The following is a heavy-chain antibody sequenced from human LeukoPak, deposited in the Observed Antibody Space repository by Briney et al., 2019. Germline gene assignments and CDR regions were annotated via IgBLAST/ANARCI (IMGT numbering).Heavy chain of an antibody. Sequence: SETLSLTCTVSGGSISSSSYYWGWIRQPPGKGLEWIGSISYSGSTYYYPSLKSRVSISIDMSTNQFSLKLSSVTAADTAVYYCARDRGDYWFDPWGQGTLVTVSS. V-gene: IGHV4-39*07. CDR2: ISYSGST. J-gene: IGHJ5*02. D-gene: IGHD2-21*02. CDR1: GGSISSSSYY. CDR3: ARDRGDYWFDP.